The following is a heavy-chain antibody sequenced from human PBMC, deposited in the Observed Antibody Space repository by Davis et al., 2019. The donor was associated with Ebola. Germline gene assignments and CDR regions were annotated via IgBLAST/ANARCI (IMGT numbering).Heavy chain of an antibody. CDR3: ARDPALVVTGGGWHFDL. V-gene: IGHV3-21*01. CDR2: ISSSSKYI. J-gene: IGHJ2*01. Sequence: PGGSLRLSCAASGFTFSSYSMNWVRQAPGKGLEWVSFISSSSKYIYYTDSVKVRFTISRDNAKNSVYLEMNSLRAEDTAVYYCARDPALVVTGGGWHFDLWGRGTLVTDSS. CDR1: GFTFSSYS. D-gene: IGHD2-21*02.